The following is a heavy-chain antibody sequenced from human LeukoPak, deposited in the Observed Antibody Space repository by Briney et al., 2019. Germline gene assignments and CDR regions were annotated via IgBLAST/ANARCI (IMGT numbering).Heavy chain of an antibody. V-gene: IGHV3-23*01. CDR1: GFTFSTYA. J-gene: IGHJ3*01. CDR3: AKSWRSYDSSTSYCAFDL. CDR2: IRDRT. Sequence: PGRSLRLSCAASGFTFSTYAMTWVRQAPGKGLEWVSSIRDRTYYADSAKGRFTISRDDSRNTLYLQMNSLGAEDTAVYYCAKSWRSYDSSTSYCAFDLWGQGTTVTVSS. D-gene: IGHD3-22*01.